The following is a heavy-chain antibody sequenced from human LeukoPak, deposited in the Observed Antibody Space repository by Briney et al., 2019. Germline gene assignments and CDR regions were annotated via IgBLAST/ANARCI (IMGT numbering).Heavy chain of an antibody. CDR1: GDSISYFY. D-gene: IGHD6-13*01. CDR2: FSSSGTT. CDR3: ARALSSSSTAGWFDP. Sequence: SETLSLTCSVSGDSISYFYWSWIRQAAGKGLEWIGRFSSSGTTDYNASLKRRVTISVDTSKNQFSLKLSSVTAADTAVYYCARALSSSSTAGWFDPWGQGNLVTVSS. V-gene: IGHV4-4*07. J-gene: IGHJ5*02.